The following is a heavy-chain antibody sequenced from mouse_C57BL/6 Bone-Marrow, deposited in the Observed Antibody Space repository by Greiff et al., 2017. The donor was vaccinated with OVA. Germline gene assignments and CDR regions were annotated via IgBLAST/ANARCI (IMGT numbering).Heavy chain of an antibody. V-gene: IGHV1-64*01. CDR1: GYTFTSYW. CDR3: ARFSYYYWYFDV. CDR2: IHPNSGST. D-gene: IGHD1-1*01. Sequence: QVQLKQPGAELVKPGASVKLSCKASGYTFTSYWMHWVKQRPGQGLEWIGMIHPNSGSTNYNEKFKSKATLTVDKSSSTAYMQLSSLTSEDSAVYYCARFSYYYWYFDVWGTGTTVTVSS. J-gene: IGHJ1*03.